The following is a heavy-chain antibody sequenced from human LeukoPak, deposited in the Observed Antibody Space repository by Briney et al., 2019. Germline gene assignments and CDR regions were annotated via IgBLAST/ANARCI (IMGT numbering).Heavy chain of an antibody. CDR2: INPSGGST. Sequence: ASVKVSCRASGYTFTSYYMHWVRQAPGQGLEWMGIINPSGGSTSYAQKFQGRVTMTRDTSTSTVYMELSSLRSEDTAVYYCARGGDDFWSGYPTGYMDVWGKGTTVTVSS. CDR1: GYTFTSYY. J-gene: IGHJ6*03. V-gene: IGHV1-46*01. CDR3: ARGGDDFWSGYPTGYMDV. D-gene: IGHD3-3*01.